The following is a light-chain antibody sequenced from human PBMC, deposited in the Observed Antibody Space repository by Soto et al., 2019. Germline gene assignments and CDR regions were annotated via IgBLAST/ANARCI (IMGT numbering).Light chain of an antibody. Sequence: EILMTQSPATLSVSPGERATLSCRASQSVSKNVAWYQQKPGQAPRLLIYYASTRATGIPSRFSGSGSGTEFTLTISSLQSEDFALYYYHQYNTWPPCTFGLTTRLEI. V-gene: IGKV3-15*01. CDR2: YAS. CDR1: QSVSKN. J-gene: IGKJ5*01. CDR3: HQYNTWPPCT.